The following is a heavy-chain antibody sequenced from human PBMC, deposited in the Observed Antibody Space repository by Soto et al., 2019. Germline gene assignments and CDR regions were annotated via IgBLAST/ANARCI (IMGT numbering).Heavy chain of an antibody. D-gene: IGHD2-15*01. CDR3: ARVLGYCSGGSCYSILGDAFDI. J-gene: IGHJ3*02. Sequence: SETLSLTCTVSGGSISRYYWSCIRQPPGKGLEWIGYIYYSGGTNYNPSLKSRVTISVDTSKNQFSLKLSSVTAADTAVYYCARVLGYCSGGSCYSILGDAFDIWGQGTMVTVSS. CDR1: GGSISRYY. V-gene: IGHV4-59*01. CDR2: IYYSGGT.